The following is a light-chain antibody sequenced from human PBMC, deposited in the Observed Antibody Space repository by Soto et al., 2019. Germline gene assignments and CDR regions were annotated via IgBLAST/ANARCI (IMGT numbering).Light chain of an antibody. CDR2: EVS. CDR3: SSHTISNNQV. V-gene: IGLV2-14*01. J-gene: IGLJ3*02. CDR1: SSDIGRFNY. Sequence: QSALTQPASVSGSPGQSITISCTGTSSDIGRFNYVSWYQQHPGKVPKLMIYEVSNRPSGVSNRFSGSKSGNTASLTISGLQAEDEADYYCSSHTISNNQVFGGGTKLTVL.